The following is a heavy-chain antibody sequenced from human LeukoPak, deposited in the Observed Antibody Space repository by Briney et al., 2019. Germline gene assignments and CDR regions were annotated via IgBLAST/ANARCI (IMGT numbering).Heavy chain of an antibody. CDR1: AFTFSKYW. J-gene: IGHJ5*01. CDR2: INSDGSST. V-gene: IGHV3-74*01. Sequence: GGSLTLSCAASAFTFSKYWMHWVRQAPGKGLVWVSRINSDGSSTSYADSVKGRFTISRDNAKNTLYLQMNSLRAEDTAVYYCASSRVLWFESWGQGTLVTVSS. D-gene: IGHD2-8*01. CDR3: ASSRVLWFES.